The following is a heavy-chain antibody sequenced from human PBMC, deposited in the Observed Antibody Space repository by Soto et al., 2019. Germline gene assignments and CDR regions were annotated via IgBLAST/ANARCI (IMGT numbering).Heavy chain of an antibody. CDR2: IYDGGSS. CDR3: ARRECSRTSCPFDY. Sequence: SETLSLTCTVSGGSIGSGGYYWNWIRQHPGKGLEWIGYIYDGGSSYYNPSLKSRGSISIDASKNQFSLKLTSVTAADTAMYYCARRECSRTSCPFDYWGQGTLVTVSS. J-gene: IGHJ4*02. D-gene: IGHD2-2*01. CDR1: GGSIGSGGYY. V-gene: IGHV4-31*03.